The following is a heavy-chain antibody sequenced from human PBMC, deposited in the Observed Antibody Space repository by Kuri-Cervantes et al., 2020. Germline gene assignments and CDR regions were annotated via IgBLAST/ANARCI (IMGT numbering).Heavy chain of an antibody. Sequence: GGSLRLSCAASGFTVSSNYMSWVRQAPGKGLEWVSVIYSGGSTCYADSVKGRFTTSRDNSKNTLYLQMNSLRAEDTAVYYCARCLNYYDSSGYYSIDAFDIWGQGTMVTVSS. CDR1: GFTVSSNY. V-gene: IGHV3-66*01. J-gene: IGHJ3*02. CDR2: IYSGGST. CDR3: ARCLNYYDSSGYYSIDAFDI. D-gene: IGHD3-22*01.